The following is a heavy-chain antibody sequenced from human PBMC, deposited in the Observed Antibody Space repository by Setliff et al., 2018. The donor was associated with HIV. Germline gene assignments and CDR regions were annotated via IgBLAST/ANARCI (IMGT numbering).Heavy chain of an antibody. CDR2: ISSSDYM. Sequence: PGGSLRLSCAASGFTFSTYAMGWVRQAPGKGLEWISSISSSDYMYYADSVKGRFTISRDNAKNSMDLQMNSLRAEDTAVYYCARDRLGSGSSMDVWGKGTTVTVSS. V-gene: IGHV3-21*01. CDR1: GFTFSTYA. J-gene: IGHJ6*03. CDR3: ARDRLGSGSSMDV. D-gene: IGHD3-10*01.